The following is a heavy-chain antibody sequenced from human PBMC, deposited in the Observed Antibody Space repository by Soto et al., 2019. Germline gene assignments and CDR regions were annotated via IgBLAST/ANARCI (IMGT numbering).Heavy chain of an antibody. V-gene: IGHV5-51*01. CDR2: IYPGDSDT. J-gene: IGHJ5*02. CDR1: GYSFAGYW. Sequence: GESLKISCTGSGYSFAGYWITWVRQKPGKGLEWMGIIYPGDSDTRYSPSFQGQVTISADKSISTAYLQWSSLKASDTAMYYCARGPRFDPWGQGTLVTVSS. CDR3: ARGPRFDP.